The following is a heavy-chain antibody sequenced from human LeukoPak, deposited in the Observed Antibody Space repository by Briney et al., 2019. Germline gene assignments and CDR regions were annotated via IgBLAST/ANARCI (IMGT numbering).Heavy chain of an antibody. CDR3: ASAAVAGLGDWFDP. D-gene: IGHD6-19*01. Sequence: ASVKVSCKASGYTFTTYAINWVRQAPGQGLEWMGWINTNTGNPTYAQGFTGRFVFSLDTSVSTAYLQISSLKAEDTAVYYCASAAVAGLGDWFDPWGQGTLVTVSS. V-gene: IGHV7-4-1*02. CDR1: GYTFTTYA. J-gene: IGHJ5*02. CDR2: INTNTGNP.